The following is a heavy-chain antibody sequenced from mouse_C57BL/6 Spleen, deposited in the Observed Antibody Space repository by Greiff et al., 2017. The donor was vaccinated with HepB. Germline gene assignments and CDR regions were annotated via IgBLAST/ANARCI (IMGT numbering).Heavy chain of an antibody. V-gene: IGHV2-2*01. CDR3: ASIYYGNLWFAY. J-gene: IGHJ3*01. CDR2: IWSGGST. D-gene: IGHD2-1*01. CDR1: GFSLTSYG. Sequence: VKLVESGPGLVQPSQSLSITCTVSGFSLTSYGVHWVRQSPGKGLEWLGVIWSGGSTDYNAAFISRLSISKDNSKSQVFFKMNSLQADDTAIYYCASIYYGNLWFAYWGQGTLVTVSA.